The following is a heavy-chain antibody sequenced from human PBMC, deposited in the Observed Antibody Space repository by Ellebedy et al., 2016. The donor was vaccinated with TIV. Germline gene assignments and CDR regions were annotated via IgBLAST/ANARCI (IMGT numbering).Heavy chain of an antibody. CDR2: IKSKTDGETT. D-gene: IGHD5-18*01. CDR3: TTGVAMVEDDAFHM. J-gene: IGHJ3*02. CDR1: GFTLINAW. V-gene: IGHV3-15*01. Sequence: GGSLRLSCAASGFTLINAWMYWVRQAPGKGLEWVGRIKSKTDGETTNYAAPVKGRFTISRDDSKNTLNLQMNRLKTEDTAVYYCTTGVAMVEDDAFHMWGQGTMVIVSS.